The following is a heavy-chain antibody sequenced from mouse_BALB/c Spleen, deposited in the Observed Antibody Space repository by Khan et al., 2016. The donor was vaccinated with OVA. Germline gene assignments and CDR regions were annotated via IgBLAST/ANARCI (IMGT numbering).Heavy chain of an antibody. CDR3: ARDGSRYNYAMDY. CDR1: GYSITSDYA. V-gene: IGHV3-2*02. Sequence: EVQLQESGPGLVKPSQSLSLTCTVTGYSITSDYAWNWIRQFPGNKLEWMGYISYSGSTNYNPDLKSRFSITRDTSKNQFFLQLNSVTTEDTATYYCARDGSRYNYAMDYWGQGTSVTVSS. D-gene: IGHD2-3*01. CDR2: ISYSGST. J-gene: IGHJ4*01.